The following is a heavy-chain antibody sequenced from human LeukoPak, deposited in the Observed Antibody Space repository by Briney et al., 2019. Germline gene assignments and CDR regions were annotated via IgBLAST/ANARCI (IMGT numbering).Heavy chain of an antibody. Sequence: SETLSLTCTLSGGSISSYYWSRIRQPPGKGLEWIGYIYYSGSTNYNPSLKSRVTISVDTSKNQFSLKLSSVTAADTAVYYCARGSQIRGYFDYWGQGTLVTVSS. CDR3: ARGSQIRGYFDY. V-gene: IGHV4-59*01. D-gene: IGHD1-26*01. J-gene: IGHJ4*02. CDR1: GGSISSYY. CDR2: IYYSGST.